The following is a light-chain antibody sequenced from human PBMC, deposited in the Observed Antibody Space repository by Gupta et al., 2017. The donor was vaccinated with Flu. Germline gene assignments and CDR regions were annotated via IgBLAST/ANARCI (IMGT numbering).Light chain of an antibody. CDR2: CAS. CDR3: QQYGSSRWT. Sequence: ELVLTQSPGTLSLSPGERATLSCRASQSVRSSYLAWYQQKPGQAPRLLIYCASSRATGIPDRFSGSGSGTDFTLTISRLEPEDFAVYYCQQYGSSRWTFGQGTKVEIK. V-gene: IGKV3-20*01. J-gene: IGKJ1*01. CDR1: QSVRSSY.